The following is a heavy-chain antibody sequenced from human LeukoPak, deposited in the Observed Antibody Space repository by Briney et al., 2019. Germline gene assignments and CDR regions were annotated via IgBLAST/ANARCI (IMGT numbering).Heavy chain of an antibody. V-gene: IGHV3-23*01. CDR2: ISGSGGST. Sequence: TGGSLRLSCAASGFTFSSYAMSWVRQAPGKGLEWVSAISGSGGSTYYADSVKGRFTISRDNSKNTLYLQMNSLRAEDTAVYYCAKLPGYDFWSGYRNFDYWGQGTLVTVSS. J-gene: IGHJ4*02. CDR3: AKLPGYDFWSGYRNFDY. D-gene: IGHD3-3*01. CDR1: GFTFSSYA.